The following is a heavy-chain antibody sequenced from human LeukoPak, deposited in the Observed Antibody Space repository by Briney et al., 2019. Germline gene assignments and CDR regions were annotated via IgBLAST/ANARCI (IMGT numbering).Heavy chain of an antibody. J-gene: IGHJ6*03. V-gene: IGHV3-21*01. Sequence: GGSLRLSCAASGFTFSSYSMNWVRQAPGKGLEWVSSISSSSSYIYYADSVKGRFTISRDNAKNSLYLQMNSLRAEDTAVYYCARGGGSYYYYMDVWGEGTTVTISS. CDR3: ARGGGSYYYYMDV. CDR1: GFTFSSYS. CDR2: ISSSSSYI. D-gene: IGHD1-26*01.